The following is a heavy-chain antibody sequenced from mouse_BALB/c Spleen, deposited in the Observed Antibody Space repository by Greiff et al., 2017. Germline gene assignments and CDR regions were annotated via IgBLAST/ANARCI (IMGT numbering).Heavy chain of an antibody. CDR3: ARGGIYYDYDGDAMDY. CDR1: GFTFSDYY. V-gene: IGHV5-4*02. CDR2: ISDGGSYT. J-gene: IGHJ4*01. Sequence: DVMLVESGGGLVQPGGSLKLSCAASGFTFSDYYMYWVRQTPEKRLEWVATISDGGSYTYYPDSVKGRFTISRDNAKNNLYLQMSSLKSEDTAMYYCARGGIYYDYDGDAMDYWGQGTSVTVSS. D-gene: IGHD2-4*01.